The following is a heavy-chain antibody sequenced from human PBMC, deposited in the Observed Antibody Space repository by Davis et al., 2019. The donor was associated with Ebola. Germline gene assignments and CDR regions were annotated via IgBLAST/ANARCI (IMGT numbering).Heavy chain of an antibody. CDR1: GVSISSGSYY. D-gene: IGHD3-3*01. V-gene: IGHV4-39*01. Sequence: GSLRLPCTVSGVSISSGSYYWGWIRQAPGKGLEWIGSIYYSGSTYYNPSLKSRVTISVDTSKNQFSLKLRSVTAADTAVYYCARQGWSGYSLRHWLDPWGRGTLVTVSS. J-gene: IGHJ5*02. CDR3: ARQGWSGYSLRHWLDP. CDR2: IYYSGST.